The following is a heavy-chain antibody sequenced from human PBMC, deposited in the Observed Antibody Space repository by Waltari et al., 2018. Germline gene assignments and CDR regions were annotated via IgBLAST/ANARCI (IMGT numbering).Heavy chain of an antibody. CDR2: IIPIHGTK. D-gene: IGHD6-19*01. J-gene: IGHJ5*02. Sequence: QGQLVQSGAEVKKPGSSVKVFCNAAGGTLTSYTFIRVRQATGKWLEWMGRIIPIHGTKNYEKKFLDRVSISADEYTSTVYMEVNSLRFEDTAVYYCAREGSGWHNGHNWFDPWGQGTLVTVSS. V-gene: IGHV1-69*11. CDR3: AREGSGWHNGHNWFDP. CDR1: GGTLTSYT.